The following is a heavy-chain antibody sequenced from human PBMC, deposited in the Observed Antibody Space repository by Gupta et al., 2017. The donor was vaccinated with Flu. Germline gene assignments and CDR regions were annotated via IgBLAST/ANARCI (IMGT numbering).Heavy chain of an antibody. J-gene: IGHJ4*02. CDR3: ARPLWFYGVAPIDY. V-gene: IGHV3-33*01. CDR2: IWYDGSNK. Sequence: QVPLVESGGGVVQPGRSLRLSCAASGFTFRTYGLHWVRQAPGKGLEWVAVIWYDGSNKYYADSVKGRFTISRDNSKNTLYLQMNSLRAEDTAVYYCARPLWFYGVAPIDYWGQGTLVTVSS. D-gene: IGHD4-17*01. CDR1: GFTFRTYG.